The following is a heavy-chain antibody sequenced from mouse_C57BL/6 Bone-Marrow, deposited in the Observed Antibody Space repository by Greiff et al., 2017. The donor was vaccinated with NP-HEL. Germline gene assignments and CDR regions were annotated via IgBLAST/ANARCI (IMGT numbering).Heavy chain of an antibody. Sequence: EVMLVESGGGLVQPGGAGRLSWAASGFTFTDYYMSWVRQPPGKALEWLGFIRNKANGYTTEYSASVKGRLTISRDNSPSILYLQMNALRAEDSATYYCARSIYYDYADDPFYAMDYWGQGTSVTVSS. D-gene: IGHD2-4*01. CDR1: GFTFTDYY. J-gene: IGHJ4*01. V-gene: IGHV7-3*01. CDR3: ARSIYYDYADDPFYAMDY. CDR2: IRNKANGYTT.